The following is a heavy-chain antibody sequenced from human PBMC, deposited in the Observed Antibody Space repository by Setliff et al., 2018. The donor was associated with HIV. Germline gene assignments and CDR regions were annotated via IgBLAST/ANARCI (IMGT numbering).Heavy chain of an antibody. Sequence: PSETLSLTCTVSGGSIRSHYWSWIRQPPGKGLEWIGNIYYSGSTNYNPSLKSRVTISVDTSKNQFSLKLNSVTAADTAVYYCASQFTSSWVHNWFDPWGQGTLVTVSS. CDR2: IYYSGST. V-gene: IGHV4-59*11. J-gene: IGHJ5*02. CDR1: GGSIRSHY. D-gene: IGHD6-13*01. CDR3: ASQFTSSWVHNWFDP.